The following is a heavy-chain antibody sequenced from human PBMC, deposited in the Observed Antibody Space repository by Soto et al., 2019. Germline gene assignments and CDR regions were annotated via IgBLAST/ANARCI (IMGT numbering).Heavy chain of an antibody. CDR3: AKDIGSNRGYYYYGMDV. CDR1: VFTFISYA. V-gene: IGHV3-23*01. D-gene: IGHD4-4*01. J-gene: IGHJ6*02. CDR2: ISGSGGST. Sequence: HPGWSLRLSCASSVFTFISYAMSWVRQAPGKGLEWVSAISGSGGSTYYADSVKGRFTISRDNSKNTLYLQMNSLRAEDTAVYYCAKDIGSNRGYYYYGMDVWGQGTTVTVSS.